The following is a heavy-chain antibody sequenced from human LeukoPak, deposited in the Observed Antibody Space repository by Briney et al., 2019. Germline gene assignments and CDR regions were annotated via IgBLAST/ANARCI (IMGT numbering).Heavy chain of an antibody. CDR1: GVTFSSYA. D-gene: IGHD6-19*01. CDR3: AKDQSASGSGWGGFDY. Sequence: GGSLRLSCAASGVTFSSYAMSWVRQAPGKGLEWVSAISGSGGSTYYADSVKGRFTISRDNSKNTLYLQMNSLRAEDTAVYYCAKDQSASGSGWGGFDYWGQGTLVTVSS. CDR2: ISGSGGST. J-gene: IGHJ4*02. V-gene: IGHV3-23*01.